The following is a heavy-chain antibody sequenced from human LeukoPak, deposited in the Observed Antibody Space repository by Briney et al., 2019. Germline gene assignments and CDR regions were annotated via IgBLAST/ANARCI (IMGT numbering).Heavy chain of an antibody. D-gene: IGHD3-3*01. Sequence: ASVKVSCKASGYTFTGYYMHWVRQAPGQGLEWMGWINPNSGGTNYAQKFQGRVTMTRDTSISTAYMELSRLRSDDTAVYYCARDYDFWSGYYTDYWGQGTLVTVSS. CDR1: GYTFTGYY. CDR2: INPNSGGT. J-gene: IGHJ4*02. V-gene: IGHV1-2*02. CDR3: ARDYDFWSGYYTDY.